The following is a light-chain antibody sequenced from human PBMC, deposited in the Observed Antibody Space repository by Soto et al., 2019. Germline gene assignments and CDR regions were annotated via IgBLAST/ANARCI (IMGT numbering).Light chain of an antibody. CDR2: GAS. CDR1: QSVSSN. Sequence: EIAMTQSPATVSVGPGEPPTLACRASQSVSSNLAWYQQKPGQAPRLLIYGASTRATGIPARFSGSGSGTDFTLTISSLEPEDSAVYYCQQRHMWPITFGQGTRLEIK. V-gene: IGKV3-15*01. CDR3: QQRHMWPIT. J-gene: IGKJ5*01.